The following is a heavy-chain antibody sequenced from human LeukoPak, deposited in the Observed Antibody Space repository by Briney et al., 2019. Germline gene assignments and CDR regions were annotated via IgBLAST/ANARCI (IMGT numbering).Heavy chain of an antibody. Sequence: GGSLRLSCAASGFTVSSNYMSWVRQAPGKGLEWVSVIYSGGSTYYADSVKGRFTISRDNSKNTLYLQMNSLRAEDTAVYYCSRESTVPGGWYFDLWGRGTLVTVSS. CDR1: GFTVSSNY. CDR3: SRESTVPGGWYFDL. J-gene: IGHJ2*01. D-gene: IGHD4-17*01. V-gene: IGHV3-53*01. CDR2: IYSGGST.